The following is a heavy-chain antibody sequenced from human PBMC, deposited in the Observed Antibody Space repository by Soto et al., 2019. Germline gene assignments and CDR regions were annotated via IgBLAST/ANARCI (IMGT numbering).Heavy chain of an antibody. CDR3: ARSLSRDGYNFYFDY. V-gene: IGHV5-51*01. Sequence: PGESLKISCEASGYTFTSYWIGWVRQMPGKGLEWMGVVYPGDSDTRYSPSFQGQVTISADKSISTAFLQWSSLKASDTAMFYCARSLSRDGYNFYFDYWGQGTLVTVSS. D-gene: IGHD5-12*01. CDR2: VYPGDSDT. J-gene: IGHJ4*02. CDR1: GYTFTSYW.